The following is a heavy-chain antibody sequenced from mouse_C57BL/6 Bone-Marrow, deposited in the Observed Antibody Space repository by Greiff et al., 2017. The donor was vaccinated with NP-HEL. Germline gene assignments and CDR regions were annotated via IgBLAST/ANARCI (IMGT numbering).Heavy chain of an antibody. J-gene: IGHJ3*01. Sequence: VKLKQPGAELVRPGTSVKLSCKASGYTFTSYWMHWVKQRPGQGLEWIGVIDPSDSYTNYNQKFKGKATLTVDTSSSTAYMQLSSLTSEDSAVYYCARVSTMVKWVAYWGQGTLVTVSA. CDR2: IDPSDSYT. D-gene: IGHD2-13*01. V-gene: IGHV1-59*01. CDR1: GYTFTSYW. CDR3: ARVSTMVKWVAY.